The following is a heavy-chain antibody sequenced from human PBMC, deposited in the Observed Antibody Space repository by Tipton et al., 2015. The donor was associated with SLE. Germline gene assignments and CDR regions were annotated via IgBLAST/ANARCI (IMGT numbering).Heavy chain of an antibody. Sequence: TLSLTCTVSGCSLSSDELHWGWIRQQAGKGLQGIGYTTYSGTTYYNPSLRNRISISVHTSKTQFSLNLKSMTAADTAVYYCARGGDFWSAYYRLPDYWGRGTLVTVSS. V-gene: IGHV4-31*03. J-gene: IGHJ4*02. CDR1: GCSLSSDELH. D-gene: IGHD3-3*01. CDR3: ARGGDFWSAYYRLPDY. CDR2: TTYSGTT.